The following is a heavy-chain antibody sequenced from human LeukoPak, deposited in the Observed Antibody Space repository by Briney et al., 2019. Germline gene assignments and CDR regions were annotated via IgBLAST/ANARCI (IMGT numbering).Heavy chain of an antibody. CDR1: GGSFSGYY. CDR2: INHSGNT. D-gene: IGHD4-17*01. J-gene: IGHJ4*02. Sequence: SETLSLTCAVYGGSFSGYYWSWIRQPPGKGLEWIGEINHSGNTNYNPSLKSRVTMSVDTSKNQFSLNLRSVTAADTAVYYCARSETTNFDYWGQGTLVTASS. CDR3: ARSETTNFDY. V-gene: IGHV4-34*01.